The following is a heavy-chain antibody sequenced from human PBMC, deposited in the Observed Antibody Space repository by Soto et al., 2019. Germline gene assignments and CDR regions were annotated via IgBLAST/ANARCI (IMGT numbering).Heavy chain of an antibody. CDR2: INAGNGNT. V-gene: IGHV1-3*01. CDR3: ARDGSPNFWSGYYTGDWFDP. D-gene: IGHD3-3*01. J-gene: IGHJ5*02. CDR1: GYTFTNYA. Sequence: GASVKVSCKASGYTFTNYAVHWVRQAPGQRLEWMGWINAGNGNTRYSQKFQGRVTITSDTSTSTAYMELRSLRSDDTAVYYCARDGSPNFWSGYYTGDWFDPWGQGTLVTVSS.